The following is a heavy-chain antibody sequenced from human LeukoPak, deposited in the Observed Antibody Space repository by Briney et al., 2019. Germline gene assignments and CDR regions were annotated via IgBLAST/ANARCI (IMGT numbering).Heavy chain of an antibody. V-gene: IGHV4-39*02. CDR1: GGSISSSSYY. Sequence: SETLSLTCTVSGGSISSSSYYWGWVRQPPGKGPEYIGSIYYGGNTYYNPSLNSRVTISVDTSRNHFSLRLSSVTAADTAVYYCARLAVAGTNYFDYWGQGTLVTVSS. D-gene: IGHD6-19*01. J-gene: IGHJ4*02. CDR2: IYYGGNT. CDR3: ARLAVAGTNYFDY.